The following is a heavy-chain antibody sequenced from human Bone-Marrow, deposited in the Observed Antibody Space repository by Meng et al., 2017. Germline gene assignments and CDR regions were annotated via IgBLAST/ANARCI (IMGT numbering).Heavy chain of an antibody. CDR3: ARERGYYYGSGRPTYYYYYGMDV. CDR2: KYYRCKWYN. J-gene: IGHJ6*02. CDR1: GDSVSSNSAA. D-gene: IGHD3-10*01. Sequence: SQTLSLTCAISGDSVSSNSAAWNWIRQSPSRGLEWPGRKYYRCKWYNEYAGSVKSRITINPDTSKNHFSLQLNSVTPEDTAVYYCARERGYYYGSGRPTYYYYYGMDVWGQGTTVTVSS. V-gene: IGHV6-1*01.